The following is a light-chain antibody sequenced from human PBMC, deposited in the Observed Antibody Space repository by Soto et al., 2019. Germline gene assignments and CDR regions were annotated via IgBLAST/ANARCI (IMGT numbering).Light chain of an antibody. V-gene: IGLV2-23*01. J-gene: IGLJ2*01. CDR2: EGS. Sequence: QSALTQPASVSGSPGQSITISCTGTSSDVGSYNLVSWYQHHPGKAPKLMIYEGSKRPSGVSNRFSGSKSGNTASLTISGLQAEDEADYYGCSYAGSSVVFGGGTKLTVL. CDR1: SSDVGSYNL. CDR3: CSYAGSSVV.